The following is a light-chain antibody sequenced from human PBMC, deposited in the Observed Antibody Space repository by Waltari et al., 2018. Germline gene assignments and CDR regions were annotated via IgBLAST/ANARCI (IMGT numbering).Light chain of an antibody. CDR3: MQVLQTPPT. J-gene: IGKJ4*01. V-gene: IGKV2-28*01. CDR2: LGS. Sequence: DLVMTQSPLSLPVTPGEPASISSRPSQSLLHINGYNYLDWYLQKPGQSPQLLISLGSDRASGVPDRFSGSGSGTNFTLKISRVEAEDVGVYYCMQVLQTPPTFGGGTKVEIK. CDR1: QSLLHINGYNY.